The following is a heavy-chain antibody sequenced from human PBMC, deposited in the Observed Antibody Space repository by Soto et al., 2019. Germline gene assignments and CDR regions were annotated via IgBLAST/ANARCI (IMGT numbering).Heavy chain of an antibody. D-gene: IGHD5-18*01. CDR1: GDSVSRRSYY. J-gene: IGHJ4*02. V-gene: IGHV4-61*01. CDR3: ARDIRGYSRAFDY. CDR2: IDYSGNT. Sequence: SETLSLTCTASGDSVSRRSYYWSWFRQPQGTGLEWIGYIDYSGNTNYDPSLQSRVTLSLDTSKNKFSLHLTFLTAADTALYLGARDIRGYSRAFDYWGRVIMGTVAS.